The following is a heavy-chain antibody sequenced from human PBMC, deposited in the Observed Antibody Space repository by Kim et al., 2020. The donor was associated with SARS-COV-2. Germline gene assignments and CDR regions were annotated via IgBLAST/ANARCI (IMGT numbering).Heavy chain of an antibody. CDR1: GASISRSTYY. CDR2: IYYTGST. D-gene: IGHD2-2*01. J-gene: IGHJ4*02. CDR3: VRRSTGWLHFDS. Sequence: SETLSLTCTVSGASISRSTYYWGWIRQPPGKGLEWIGSIYYTGSTFYNPSLRSRVIVSVDTSKNQFSLKLRSVTAADTAVYYCVRRSTGWLHFDSWGQGTLVTVSS. V-gene: IGHV4-39*01.